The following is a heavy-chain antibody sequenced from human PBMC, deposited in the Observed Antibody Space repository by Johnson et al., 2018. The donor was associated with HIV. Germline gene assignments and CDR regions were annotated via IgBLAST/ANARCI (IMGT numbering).Heavy chain of an antibody. V-gene: IGHV3-30*14. Sequence: VQLVESGGGVVQPGRSLRLSCAASGFTFSNYPMHWVRQAPGKGLEWVAVISFDGTNKYYADSVRGRFTISRDNSKKTLYLQMKSVTAEDTAVYYCARDPFPRFFAFDIWGQGTLVTVSS. D-gene: IGHD2/OR15-2a*01. CDR3: ARDPFPRFFAFDI. CDR1: GFTFSNYP. CDR2: ISFDGTNK. J-gene: IGHJ3*02.